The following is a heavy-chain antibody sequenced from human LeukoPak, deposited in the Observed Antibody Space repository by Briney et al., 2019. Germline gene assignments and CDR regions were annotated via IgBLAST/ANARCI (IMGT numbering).Heavy chain of an antibody. J-gene: IGHJ4*02. CDR1: GFTFSSYV. Sequence: GGSLRLSCAASGFTFSSYVMHWVRQAPGKGLEWVAVISYDGSDKYYADSVKGRFTISRDNSKNTLYLQMNSLRAEDTAVYYYARVPHGEQLAEKDYWGQGTLVTVSS. CDR2: ISYDGSDK. CDR3: ARVPHGEQLAEKDY. V-gene: IGHV3-30*03. D-gene: IGHD6-6*01.